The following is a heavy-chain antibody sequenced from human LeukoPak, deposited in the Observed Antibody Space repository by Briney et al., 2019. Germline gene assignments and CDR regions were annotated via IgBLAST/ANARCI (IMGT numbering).Heavy chain of an antibody. Sequence: PGGSLRLSCTASGFTFGGYAMSWFRQAPGKGLEWVGFIRSNAYGRTTEYAASVKGRFTISRDDSTSIAHLQMNSLKTEDTAVYYCTRDMEQFDSRGFYYGYSGYWGQGTLVTVSS. CDR3: TRDMEQFDSRGFYYGYSGY. J-gene: IGHJ4*02. V-gene: IGHV3-49*03. D-gene: IGHD3-22*01. CDR2: IRSNAYGRTT. CDR1: GFTFGGYA.